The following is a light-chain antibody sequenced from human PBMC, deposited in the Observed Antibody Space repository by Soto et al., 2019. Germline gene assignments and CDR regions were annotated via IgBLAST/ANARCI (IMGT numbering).Light chain of an antibody. CDR2: DAS. V-gene: IGKV3-11*01. CDR3: QHRHN. CDR1: QSVSRD. J-gene: IGKJ3*01. Sequence: DIVLTQSPATLSLSPGERATLSCRASQSVSRDFAWYQQKPGQAPRLLIYDASNRATGIPARFIGSGSGTDFTLTINSLQPEDFAVYYCQHRHNFGPGTKVDFK.